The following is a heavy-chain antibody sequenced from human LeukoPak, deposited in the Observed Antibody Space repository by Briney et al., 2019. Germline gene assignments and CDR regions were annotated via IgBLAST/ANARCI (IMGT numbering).Heavy chain of an antibody. V-gene: IGHV3-48*02. CDR1: GFSFSSYT. CDR2: ISGRTSTV. Sequence: GGSLRLSCAAPGFSFSSYTMNWVRQAPGKGLEWLSYISGRTSTVYYADSVKGRFTISRDNAKNSLYLQMNSLRDEDTAVYYCARELDSPRRGNDYWGQGTLVTVSS. J-gene: IGHJ4*02. CDR3: ARELDSPRRGNDY. D-gene: IGHD2-2*03.